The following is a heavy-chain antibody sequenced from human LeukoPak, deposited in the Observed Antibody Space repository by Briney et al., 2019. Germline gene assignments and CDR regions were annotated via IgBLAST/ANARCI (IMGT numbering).Heavy chain of an antibody. CDR2: IFHSGST. CDR3: ARDVRGPYYFDY. CDR1: GGSLSSNNW. Sequence: SGTLSLTCAVSGGSLSSNNWWSWVRQPPGKGLEWIGEIFHSGSTNYNPSLKSRVTISVDKSKNQFSLKLNSVTAADTAVYYCARDVRGPYYFDYWGQGTLVTVSS. V-gene: IGHV4-4*02. D-gene: IGHD5-24*01. J-gene: IGHJ4*02.